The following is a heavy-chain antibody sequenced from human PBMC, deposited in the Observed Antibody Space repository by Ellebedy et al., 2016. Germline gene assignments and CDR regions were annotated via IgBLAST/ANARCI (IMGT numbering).Heavy chain of an antibody. CDR3: ARGPFLYLMVYAIRKDYGMDV. V-gene: IGHV3-48*02. CDR2: ISSSSSTI. J-gene: IGHJ6*02. Sequence: GGSLRLXXAASGFTFSSYSMNWVRQAPGKGLEWVSYISSSSSTIYYADSVKGRSTISRDNAKNSLYLQMNSLRDEDTAVYYCARGPFLYLMVYAIRKDYGMDVWGQGTTVTVSS. D-gene: IGHD2-8*02. CDR1: GFTFSSYS.